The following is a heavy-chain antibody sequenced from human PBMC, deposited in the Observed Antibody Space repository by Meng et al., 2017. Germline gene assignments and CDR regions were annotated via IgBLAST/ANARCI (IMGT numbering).Heavy chain of an antibody. CDR3: AREAITNYDILTGYPDY. J-gene: IGHJ4*02. V-gene: IGHV1-2*06. D-gene: IGHD3-9*01. CDR2: INPNSGGT. CDR1: GYTFTGYY. Sequence: AARKTPGASVKVSCKASGYTFTGYYMHWVRQAPGQGLEWMGRINPNSGGTNYAQKFQGRVTMTRDTSISTAYMELSRLRSDDTAVYYCAREAITNYDILTGYPDYWGQGTLVTVSS.